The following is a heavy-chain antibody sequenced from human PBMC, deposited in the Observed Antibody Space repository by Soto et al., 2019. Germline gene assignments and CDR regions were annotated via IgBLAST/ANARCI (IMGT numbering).Heavy chain of an antibody. J-gene: IGHJ4*02. Sequence: SETLSLTCSVSGASIRSGGFYWSWLRQSPGKGLEWIVHIYYTGSTFVSPSLKGRLTIALDTSKNQFSLDLSSVTAADTAMYYCARIEMASIKWGRGTLVTVSS. V-gene: IGHV4-31*03. CDR3: ARIEMASIK. D-gene: IGHD5-12*01. CDR1: GASIRSGGFY. CDR2: IYYTGST.